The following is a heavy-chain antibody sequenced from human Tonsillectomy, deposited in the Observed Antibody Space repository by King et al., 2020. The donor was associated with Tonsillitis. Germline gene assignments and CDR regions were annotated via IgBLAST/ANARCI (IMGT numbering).Heavy chain of an antibody. CDR3: ARGVRDPSYDILTGFFNY. V-gene: IGHV4-34*01. J-gene: IGHJ4*02. CDR1: GGSFSGYY. Sequence: VQLQQWGAGLLKPSETLSLTCAVYGGSFSGYYWNWIRQPPGKGLEWSGEINHSGSTNYNPSLKSRVTISVDTSKNQFSLKLSSVTAADTAVYYCARGVRDPSYDILTGFFNYWGPGTLVTVSS. D-gene: IGHD3-9*01. CDR2: INHSGST.